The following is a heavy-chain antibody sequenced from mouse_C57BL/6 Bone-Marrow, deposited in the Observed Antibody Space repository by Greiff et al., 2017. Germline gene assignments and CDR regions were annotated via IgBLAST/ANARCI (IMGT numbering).Heavy chain of an antibody. J-gene: IGHJ3*01. V-gene: IGHV1-59*01. D-gene: IGHD1-1*01. CDR2: IDPSDSYT. CDR3: AGGYYYGSSYAY. CDR1: GYTFTSYW. Sequence: VQLQQPGAELVRPGTSVKLSCKASGYTFTSYWMHWVKQRPGQGLEWIGVIDPSDSYTNYNQKFKGKATLTVDTSSSTAYMQRSSLTSEASAVYYSAGGYYYGSSYAYWGQGTLVTVSA.